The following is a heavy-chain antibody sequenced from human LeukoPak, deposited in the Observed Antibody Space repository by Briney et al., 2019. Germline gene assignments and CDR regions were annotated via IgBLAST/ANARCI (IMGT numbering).Heavy chain of an antibody. CDR3: ARREFPLLGPYFFDY. J-gene: IGHJ4*02. V-gene: IGHV4-34*01. CDR1: GGSFSGYY. CDR2: INQSGST. D-gene: IGHD7-27*01. Sequence: SETLSLTCAVYGGSFSGYYWTWIRQPPGKGLEWIGKINQSGSTNYKPSLKSRVTISVDTSKNQFSLMLSSVTAADTAVYYCARREFPLLGPYFFDYWGQGTLVTVSS.